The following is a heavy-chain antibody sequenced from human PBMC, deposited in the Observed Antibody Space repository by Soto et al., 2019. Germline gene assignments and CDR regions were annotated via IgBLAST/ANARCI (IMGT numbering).Heavy chain of an antibody. Sequence: QVQLVQSGAEVKKPGSSVKVSCKASGGTFSSYAISWVRQAPGQGLEWMGGIIPIFGTANYAQKFQGRVTITADESTSKAYMELSSLRSEDTAVYYCAIGVTRSYDFWSGNYYYYYGMDVWGQGTTVTVSS. V-gene: IGHV1-69*12. CDR3: AIGVTRSYDFWSGNYYYYYGMDV. J-gene: IGHJ6*02. CDR2: IIPIFGTA. D-gene: IGHD3-3*01. CDR1: GGTFSSYA.